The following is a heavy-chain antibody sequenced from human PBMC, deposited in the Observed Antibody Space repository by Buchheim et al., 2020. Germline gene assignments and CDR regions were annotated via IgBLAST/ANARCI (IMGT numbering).Heavy chain of an antibody. J-gene: IGHJ6*02. CDR3: AKDRAPRYSSTSCCYGMDV. CDR2: ICGSGGST. D-gene: IGHD2-2*01. Sequence: EVQLLESGGGLVQPGGSLRLSCAASGFTFSSYAMSWVRQAPGKGLEWVSAICGSGGSTYYADSVKGRFTISRDNSKNTLYLQMNSLRAEDTAVYYCAKDRAPRYSSTSCCYGMDVWGQGTT. CDR1: GFTFSSYA. V-gene: IGHV3-23*01.